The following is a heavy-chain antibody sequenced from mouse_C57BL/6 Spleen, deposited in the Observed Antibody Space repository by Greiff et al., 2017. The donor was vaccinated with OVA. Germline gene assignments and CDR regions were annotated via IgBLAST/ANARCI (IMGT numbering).Heavy chain of an antibody. CDR3: ARDGYYEDFDY. CDR1: GYTFTSYW. Sequence: QVQLKQPGAELVRPGSSVKLSCKASGYTFTSYWMDWVKQRPGQGLEWIGNIYPSDSETHYNQKFKDKATLTVDKSSSTAYMQLSSLTSEDSAVYYCARDGYYEDFDYWGQGTTLTVSS. J-gene: IGHJ2*01. V-gene: IGHV1-61*01. D-gene: IGHD2-3*01. CDR2: IYPSDSET.